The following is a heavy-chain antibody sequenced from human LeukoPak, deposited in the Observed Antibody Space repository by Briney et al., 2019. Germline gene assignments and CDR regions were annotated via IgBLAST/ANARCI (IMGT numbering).Heavy chain of an antibody. Sequence: GGSLRLSCAASGFTFSSYGMHWVRQAPGKGLEWVAVISYDGSNKYYADSVKGRFTISRDNSKNTLYLQMNSLRAEDTAVYYCAKDWGTRFPLYYYGMDVWGQGTTVTVSS. CDR2: ISYDGSNK. CDR3: AKDWGTRFPLYYYGMDV. J-gene: IGHJ6*02. D-gene: IGHD3-16*01. CDR1: GFTFSSYG. V-gene: IGHV3-30*18.